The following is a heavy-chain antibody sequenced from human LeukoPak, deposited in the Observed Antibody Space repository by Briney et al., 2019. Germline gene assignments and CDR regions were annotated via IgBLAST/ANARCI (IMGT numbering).Heavy chain of an antibody. D-gene: IGHD6-19*01. Sequence: ASVKVSCKASGYTFTGSYMHWVRQAPGQGLEWMGWINPNSGGTNYAQKFQGRVTMTRDTSISTAYMELSRLRSDDTAVYYCARVVYSSGWSDYWGQGTLVTVSS. J-gene: IGHJ4*02. CDR1: GYTFTGSY. CDR2: INPNSGGT. CDR3: ARVVYSSGWSDY. V-gene: IGHV1-2*02.